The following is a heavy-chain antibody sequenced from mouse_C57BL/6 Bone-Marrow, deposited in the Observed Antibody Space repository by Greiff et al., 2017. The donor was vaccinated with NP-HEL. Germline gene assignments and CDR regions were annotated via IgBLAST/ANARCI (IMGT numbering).Heavy chain of an antibody. D-gene: IGHD1-1*01. CDR3: ARTITTVVAD. CDR1: GDTFTSDG. Sequence: VQLQQQGAERGRPGTAVKWSGKASGDTFTSDGRHWVKQRPGKGLEGMGVIDPSDSYTNYNQKFKGKATLTVDTSSSTAYMQLSSLTSEDSAVYYCARTITTVVADWGQGTTLTVSS. V-gene: IGHV1-59*01. J-gene: IGHJ2*01. CDR2: IDPSDSYT.